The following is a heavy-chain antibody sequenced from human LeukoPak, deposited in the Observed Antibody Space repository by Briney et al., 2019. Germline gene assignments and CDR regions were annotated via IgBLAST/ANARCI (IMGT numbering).Heavy chain of an antibody. CDR3: ARVERSMVRGVSYYYYYMDV. CDR2: IYYSGST. Sequence: PSETLSLTCTVSGGSISSYYWSWIRQPPGKGLEWIGYIYYSGSTNYNPSLKSRVTISVDTSKNQFSLKLSSVTAADTAVYYCARVERSMVRGVSYYYYYMDVWGKGTTVTISS. J-gene: IGHJ6*03. CDR1: GGSISSYY. D-gene: IGHD3-10*01. V-gene: IGHV4-59*01.